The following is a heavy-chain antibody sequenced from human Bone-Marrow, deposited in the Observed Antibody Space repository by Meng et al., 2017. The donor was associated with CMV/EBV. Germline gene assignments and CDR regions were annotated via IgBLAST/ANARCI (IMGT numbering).Heavy chain of an antibody. CDR2: IIPILDIA. J-gene: IGHJ3*02. D-gene: IGHD3-9*01. Sequence: SVKVSCKASGGTFSNCTISWLRQAPGQGLEWMGRIIPILDIANYAQKFQGRVTITADKSTSTAYMELSSLRSEDTAVYYCARSRYYDILTGYYTDAFAIWGQGPMVTVAS. V-gene: IGHV1-69*02. CDR1: GGTFSNCT. CDR3: ARSRYYDILTGYYTDAFAI.